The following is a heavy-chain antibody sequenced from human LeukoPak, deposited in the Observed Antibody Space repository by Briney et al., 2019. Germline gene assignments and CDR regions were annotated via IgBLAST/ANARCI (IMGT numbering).Heavy chain of an antibody. D-gene: IGHD3-22*01. J-gene: IGHJ4*02. V-gene: IGHV1-18*01. CDR3: ARAMYYYDSSGYYDY. CDR2: ISGYNGNT. CDR1: GYTFTSYG. Sequence: ASVKVSCKASGYTFTSYGIIWVRQAPGQGLEWMGWISGYNGNTNYAQQLQGRVTMTTDTSTSTAYMELRSLRSDDTAVYYCARAMYYYDSSGYYDYWGQGTLVTVSS.